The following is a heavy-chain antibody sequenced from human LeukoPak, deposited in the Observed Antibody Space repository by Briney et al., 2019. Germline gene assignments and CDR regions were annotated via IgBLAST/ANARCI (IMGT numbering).Heavy chain of an antibody. D-gene: IGHD3-10*01. J-gene: IGHJ6*03. CDR2: VRYDGSNK. CDR3: ASRGFPGDYFYMDV. CDR1: GLTFSSYG. Sequence: GGSLRLSCAASGLTFSSYGMHWVRQAPGKGLEWVAFVRYDGSNKYYADSVKGRFIISRDNSKNTLYLQMNSLRAEDTAVYYCASRGFPGDYFYMDVWGKGTTVTVSS. V-gene: IGHV3-30*02.